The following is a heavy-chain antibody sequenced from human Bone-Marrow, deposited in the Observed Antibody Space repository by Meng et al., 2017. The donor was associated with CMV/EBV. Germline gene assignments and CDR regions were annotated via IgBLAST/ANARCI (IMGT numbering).Heavy chain of an antibody. CDR2: ISSSGSTI. Sequence: GGSLRLSCAASGFTFSSYAMHWVRQAPGKGLEWVSYISSSGSTIYYADSVKGRFTISRDNAKNSLYLQMNSLRAEDTAVYYCARASLTYYYDSSGYLDYWGQGTLVTVSS. D-gene: IGHD3-22*01. CDR1: GFTFSSYA. V-gene: IGHV3-48*03. J-gene: IGHJ4*02. CDR3: ARASLTYYYDSSGYLDY.